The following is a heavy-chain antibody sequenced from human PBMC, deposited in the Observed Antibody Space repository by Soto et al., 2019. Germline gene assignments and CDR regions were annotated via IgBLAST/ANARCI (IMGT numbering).Heavy chain of an antibody. CDR2: ISAYNGNT. D-gene: IGHD2-15*01. CDR1: GYTFTSYG. V-gene: IGHV1-18*01. CDR3: ARDTIVVVAARLLDY. J-gene: IGHJ4*02. Sequence: ASVKVSCKASGYTFTSYGISWVRQAPGQGLEWMGWISAYNGNTNYAQKLQGRVTMTTDTSTSTAYVELRSLRSDDTAVYYCARDTIVVVAARLLDYWGQGTLVTVSS.